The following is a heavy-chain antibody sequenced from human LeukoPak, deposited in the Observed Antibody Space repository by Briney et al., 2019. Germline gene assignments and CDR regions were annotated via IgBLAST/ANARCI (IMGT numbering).Heavy chain of an antibody. CDR1: GFTFSSYA. CDR2: ISGSGGST. CDR3: ARWATMIEGYYYGMDV. V-gene: IGHV3-23*01. J-gene: IGHJ6*02. D-gene: IGHD3-22*01. Sequence: PGGSLRLSCAASGFTFSSYAMSWVRQAPGKGLEWVSAISGSGGSTYYADSVKGRFTISRDNSKNTLYLQMNSLRAEDTAVYYCARWATMIEGYYYGMDVWGQGTTVTVSS.